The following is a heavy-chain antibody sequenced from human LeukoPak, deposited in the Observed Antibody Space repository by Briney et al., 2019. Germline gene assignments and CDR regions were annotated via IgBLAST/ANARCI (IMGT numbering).Heavy chain of an antibody. CDR3: AKGGGYEAQYYYYYLDV. D-gene: IGHD5-12*01. CDR1: GFTFSSYG. CDR2: IRYDGSK. Sequence: GGSLRLSCAASGFTFSSYGIYWVRQAPGKGLEWVAFIRYDGSKYYADSVKGRFTVSRDNSKNTLYLQMKSLRAEDTAVYYCAKGGGYEAQYYYYYLDVWGKGTTVTISS. V-gene: IGHV3-30*02. J-gene: IGHJ6*03.